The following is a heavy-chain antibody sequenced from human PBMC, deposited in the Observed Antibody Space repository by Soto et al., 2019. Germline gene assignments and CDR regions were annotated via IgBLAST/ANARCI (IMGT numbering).Heavy chain of an antibody. CDR2: IYQSGST. CDR1: GGSISSSNW. J-gene: IGHJ5*02. V-gene: IGHV4-4*02. CDR3: ARDRLDVVVVAATPGIGWFDP. D-gene: IGHD2-15*01. Sequence: QVQLQESGPGLVKPSGTLSLTCAVSGGSISSSNWWSWVRQPPGKGLEWIGEIYQSGSTNYNPSLPRRVTISVDKSQNQFSLRLSSVTAADTAVYYCARDRLDVVVVAATPGIGWFDPWGQGTLVTVSS.